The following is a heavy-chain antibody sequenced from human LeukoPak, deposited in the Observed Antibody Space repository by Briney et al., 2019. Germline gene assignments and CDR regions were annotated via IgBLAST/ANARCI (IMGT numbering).Heavy chain of an antibody. J-gene: IGHJ4*02. CDR2: ISSSSSYI. CDR3: ASGAGTAPGY. Sequence: RQAPGKGLEWVSSISSSSSYIYYADSVKGRFTISRDNAKNTLYLQMNSLRAEDTAVYYCASGAGTAPGYWGQGTLVTVSS. V-gene: IGHV3-21*01.